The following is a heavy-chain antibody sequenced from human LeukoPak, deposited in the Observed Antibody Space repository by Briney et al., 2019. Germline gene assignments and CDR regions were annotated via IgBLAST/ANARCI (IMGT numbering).Heavy chain of an antibody. D-gene: IGHD6-19*01. CDR3: AKNRDSSDYPRDFDY. CDR1: RFTFSSYG. V-gene: IGHV3-30*02. J-gene: IGHJ4*02. CDR2: IRHDGSYQ. Sequence: GSLRLSCAASRFTFSSYGMHWVRQTPGKGLEWVAFIRHDGSYQQYADSVKGRFTVSRDNSKDTVYLQMNSLRTEDTSVYYCAKNRDSSDYPRDFDYWGQGTLVTVSS.